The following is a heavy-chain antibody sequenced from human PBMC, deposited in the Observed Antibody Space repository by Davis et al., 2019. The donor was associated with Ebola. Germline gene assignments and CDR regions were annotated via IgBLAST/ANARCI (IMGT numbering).Heavy chain of an antibody. CDR1: GFSLSTSGVG. V-gene: IGHV2-5*02. Sequence: SGPTLVKPTQTLTLTCTFSGFSLSTSGVGVGWIRQPPGKALEWLALIYCDDDKRYIPSLKSRLTITKDTSKNQVVLTMTNMDPVDTATYYCAHRKDRRSSSWPKYYYYGMDVWGQGTTVTVSS. CDR3: AHRKDRRSSSWPKYYYYGMDV. J-gene: IGHJ6*02. D-gene: IGHD6-13*01. CDR2: IYCDDDK.